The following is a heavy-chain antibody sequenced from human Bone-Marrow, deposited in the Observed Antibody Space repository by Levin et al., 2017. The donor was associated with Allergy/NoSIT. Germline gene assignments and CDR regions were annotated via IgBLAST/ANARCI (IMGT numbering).Heavy chain of an antibody. CDR3: TTDGVETIFGVVIIPVSATTNYYGMDV. D-gene: IGHD3-3*01. CDR2: IKSKTDGGTT. V-gene: IGHV3-15*01. Sequence: GGSLRLSCAASGFTFSNAWMSWVRQAPGKGLEWVGRIKSKTDGGTTDYAAPVKGRFTISRDDSKNTLYLQMNSLKTEDTAVYYCTTDGVETIFGVVIIPVSATTNYYGMDVWGQGTTVTVSS. CDR1: GFTFSNAW. J-gene: IGHJ6*02.